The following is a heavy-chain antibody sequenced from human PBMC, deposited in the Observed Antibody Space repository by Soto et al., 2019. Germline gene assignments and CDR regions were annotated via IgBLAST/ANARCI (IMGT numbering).Heavy chain of an antibody. V-gene: IGHV3-43*01. CDR3: AKGGLRGYSYGAPYY. J-gene: IGHJ4*02. D-gene: IGHD5-18*01. CDR2: ISWDGGST. Sequence: EVQLVESGGVVVQPGGSLRLSCAASGFTFDDYTMHWVRQAPGKGLEWVSLISWDGGSTYYADSVKGRFTISRDNSKNSLYLQMNSLRTEDTALYYCAKGGLRGYSYGAPYYWGQGTLVTVSS. CDR1: GFTFDDYT.